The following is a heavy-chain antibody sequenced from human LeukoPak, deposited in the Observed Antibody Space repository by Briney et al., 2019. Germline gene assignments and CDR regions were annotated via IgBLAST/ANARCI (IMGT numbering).Heavy chain of an antibody. CDR1: GFTFSSYW. D-gene: IGHD2-15*01. V-gene: IGHV3-7*01. CDR2: IKQDGSEK. CDR3: ARDNKIVVVVAATRYYYYGMDV. Sequence: RTGGSLRLSCAASGFTFSSYWMSWVRQAPGKGREWGANIKQDGSEKYYVDSVKGRFTISRDNAKNSLYLQMNSLRAEDTAVYYCARDNKIVVVVAATRYYYYGMDVWGQGTTVTVSS. J-gene: IGHJ6*02.